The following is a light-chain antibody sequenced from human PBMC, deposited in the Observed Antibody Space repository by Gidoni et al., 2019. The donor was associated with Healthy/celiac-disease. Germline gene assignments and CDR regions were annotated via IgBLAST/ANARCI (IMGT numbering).Light chain of an antibody. CDR2: RNN. J-gene: IGLJ1*01. Sequence: QSVLTQPPSASGTPGTRVTISCSGSSSNNGSNYVYWYQQLPGPAPKLLIYRNNQRPSGVPDRFSGSKSGTSASLAISGLRSEDEADYYCAAWDDSLSGYVFGTGTKVPVL. V-gene: IGLV1-47*01. CDR3: AAWDDSLSGYV. CDR1: SSNNGSNY.